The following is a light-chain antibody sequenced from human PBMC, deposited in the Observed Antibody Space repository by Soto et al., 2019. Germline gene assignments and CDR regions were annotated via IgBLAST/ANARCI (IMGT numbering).Light chain of an antibody. Sequence: DIQMTQTPSSLSASVGDRVTITCQASQDIKKYLNWYQHKPGKAPKLLIYDASNLETGVPSRFSGSGSGTDFSFTISSLQPEDMATYYCQQYDDYPITVGQGTRLESK. CDR1: QDIKKY. CDR3: QQYDDYPIT. J-gene: IGKJ5*01. CDR2: DAS. V-gene: IGKV1-33*01.